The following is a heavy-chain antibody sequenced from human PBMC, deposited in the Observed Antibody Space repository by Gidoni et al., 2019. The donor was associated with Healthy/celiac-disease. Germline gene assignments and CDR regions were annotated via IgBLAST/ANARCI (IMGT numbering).Heavy chain of an antibody. Sequence: EVQLVVSGGGLVQPGWSLRLSCAASGFTFSTHWMHWVRQVPGKGVVWVSRRNSDGSSTSYADSVKGRFTISRDNAKNTLYLQMNSLRGEDTAVYYCARRYDCGGDCPFDYWGQGTLVTVSS. CDR1: GFTFSTHW. J-gene: IGHJ4*02. CDR3: ARRYDCGGDCPFDY. V-gene: IGHV3-74*01. D-gene: IGHD2-21*02. CDR2: RNSDGSST.